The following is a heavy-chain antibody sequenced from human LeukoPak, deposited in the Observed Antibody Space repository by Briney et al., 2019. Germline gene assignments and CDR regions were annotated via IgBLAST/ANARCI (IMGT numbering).Heavy chain of an antibody. Sequence: GGSLRLSCAASGFTVSSNYMSWVRQAPGKGLDWVSVIYSGGNTYYADSVKGRFTISRDNSKNTLYLQMNSLRAEDTAVYYCARDRVGATTNFDYWGQGTLVTISS. J-gene: IGHJ4*02. D-gene: IGHD1-26*01. CDR3: ARDRVGATTNFDY. CDR1: GFTVSSNY. V-gene: IGHV3-53*01. CDR2: IYSGGNT.